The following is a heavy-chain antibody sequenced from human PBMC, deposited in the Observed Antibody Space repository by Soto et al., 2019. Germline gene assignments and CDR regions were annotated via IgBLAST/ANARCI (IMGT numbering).Heavy chain of an antibody. Sequence: SVKVSCKASGGTFSRYAISWVRQAPGQGLEWMGGIIPIFGTTNYAQKFQGRVTIIADESTSTAYMELSSLRSEDTAVYYCARDAHRPYYDSSGYPLPQVAFDTWGQGTMVTVSS. CDR3: ARDAHRPYYDSSGYPLPQVAFDT. V-gene: IGHV1-69*13. CDR2: IIPIFGTT. J-gene: IGHJ3*02. D-gene: IGHD3-22*01. CDR1: GGTFSRYA.